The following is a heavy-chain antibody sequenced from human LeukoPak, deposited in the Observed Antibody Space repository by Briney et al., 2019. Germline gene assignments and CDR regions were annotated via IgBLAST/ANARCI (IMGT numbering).Heavy chain of an antibody. CDR1: GGSFSGYY. D-gene: IGHD5-24*01. CDR2: INHSGST. CDR3: ACIEMATISY. Sequence: SETLSLTCAVYGGSFSGYYWSWIRQPPGKGLEWIGEINHSGSTNYNPSLKSRVTISVDTSKNQFSLKLSSVTAADTAVYYCACIEMATISYWGQGTLVTVSS. J-gene: IGHJ4*02. V-gene: IGHV4-34*01.